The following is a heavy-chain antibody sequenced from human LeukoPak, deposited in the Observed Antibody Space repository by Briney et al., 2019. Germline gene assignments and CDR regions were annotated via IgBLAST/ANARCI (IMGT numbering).Heavy chain of an antibody. V-gene: IGHV3-48*04. CDR3: ARLFGSGTYLFDY. CDR2: ISSSGSTI. D-gene: IGHD3-10*01. Sequence: GGSLRLSCAASGFTFSSYAMSWVRQAPGMGLEWVSCISSSGSTIYYADSVKGRFTISRDNAKNSLYLQMNSLRAEDTAVYYCARLFGSGTYLFDYWGQGTLVTVSS. J-gene: IGHJ4*02. CDR1: GFTFSSYA.